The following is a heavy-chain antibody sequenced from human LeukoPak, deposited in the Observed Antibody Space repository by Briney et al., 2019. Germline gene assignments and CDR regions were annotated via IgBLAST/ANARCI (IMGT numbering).Heavy chain of an antibody. J-gene: IGHJ4*02. Sequence: GGPLNLSWAALDFTLSSYPRHWARRAQGKGLEWGAVMSSDGSKKYYADSVKGRFTISRDNSKNTLYLQMNSLRAEDTAVYYCAKKFTGTTVISGDYFDYWGQGTLVTVSS. D-gene: IGHD4-17*01. CDR3: AKKFTGTTVISGDYFDY. V-gene: IGHV3-30-3*02. CDR2: MSSDGSKK. CDR1: DFTLSSYP.